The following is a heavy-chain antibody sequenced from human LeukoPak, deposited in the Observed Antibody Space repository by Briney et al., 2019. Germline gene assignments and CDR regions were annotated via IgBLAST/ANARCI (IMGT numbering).Heavy chain of an antibody. Sequence: SETLSLTCTVSGGSISPYSWSWIRQPPGKGVEWIGYIYYWGNTNYNPSLKSPVTISLDTSKNQLSLKLRSVTAADTAMYYCARDADAANCGLFDYWGQGTLVTVSS. J-gene: IGHJ4*02. V-gene: IGHV4-59*01. CDR3: ARDADAANCGLFDY. CDR1: GGSISPYS. CDR2: IYYWGNT. D-gene: IGHD7-27*01.